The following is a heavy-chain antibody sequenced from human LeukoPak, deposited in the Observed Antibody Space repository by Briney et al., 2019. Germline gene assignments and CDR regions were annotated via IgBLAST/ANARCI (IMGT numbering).Heavy chain of an antibody. V-gene: IGHV4-34*01. CDR2: INHSGST. Sequence: SETLSLTCAVYGGSFSGYYWSWIRQPPGKGVEWIGEINHSGSTNYNPSLKSRVTISVDTSKNQFSLKLSSVTAADTAVYYCAKTRTRRNAFDIWGQGTMVTVSS. CDR3: AKTRTRRNAFDI. CDR1: GGSFSGYY. D-gene: IGHD4-23*01. J-gene: IGHJ3*02.